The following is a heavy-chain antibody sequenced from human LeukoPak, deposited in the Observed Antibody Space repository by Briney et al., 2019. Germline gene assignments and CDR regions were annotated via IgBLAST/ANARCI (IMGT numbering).Heavy chain of an antibody. CDR1: GYTFTRYD. CDR2: ISAYNGNT. Sequence: GASVKVSCKASGYTFTRYDINWVRQAPGQGLEWMGWISAYNGNTNYAQKLQGRVTMTTDTSTSTAYMELRSLRSDDTAVYYCARVSTSFSGSYFDYWGQGTLVTVSS. D-gene: IGHD1-26*01. CDR3: ARVSTSFSGSYFDY. J-gene: IGHJ4*02. V-gene: IGHV1-18*01.